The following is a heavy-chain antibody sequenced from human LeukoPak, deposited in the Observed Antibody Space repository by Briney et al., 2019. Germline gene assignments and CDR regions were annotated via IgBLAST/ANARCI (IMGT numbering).Heavy chain of an antibody. CDR3: AREIFGSGSYPDY. CDR1: GLSFSTYA. J-gene: IGHJ4*02. D-gene: IGHD3-10*01. CDR2: IWHDASHT. Sequence: HPGGSLRLSCAASGLSFSTYAMHSVRHAPGKGLEWVALIWHDASHTFYTDSVKGRFSISTDNSKNTVYLQMNSLGGEHTAVYYCAREIFGSGSYPDYWGQGTLVTVSS. V-gene: IGHV3-33*01.